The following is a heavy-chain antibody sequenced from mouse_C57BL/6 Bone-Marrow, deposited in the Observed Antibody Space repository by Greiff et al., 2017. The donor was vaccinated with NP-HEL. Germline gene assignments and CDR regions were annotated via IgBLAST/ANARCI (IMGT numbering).Heavy chain of an antibody. Sequence: VQLQQPGAELVKPGASVKLSCKASGYTFTSYWMHWVKQRPGRGLEWIGRIDPNCGGTQYNEKFLRKATLTVDKPSSTAYMQLSSLTSEDSAVYYCARSDYCGSSLFAYWGQGTLVTVSA. J-gene: IGHJ3*01. V-gene: IGHV1-72*01. CDR1: GYTFTSYW. CDR3: ARSDYCGSSLFAY. D-gene: IGHD1-1*01. CDR2: IDPNCGGT.